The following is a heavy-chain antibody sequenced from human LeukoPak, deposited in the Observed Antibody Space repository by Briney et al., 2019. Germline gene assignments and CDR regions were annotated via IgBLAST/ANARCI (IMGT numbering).Heavy chain of an antibody. CDR1: GFTFSSYW. V-gene: IGHV3-74*01. D-gene: IGHD3-22*01. CDR2: INSDGSST. J-gene: IGHJ4*02. CDR3: ARGYYSDSSGYYLDY. Sequence: GGSLRLSCAASGFTFSSYWMHWVRQAPGKGLVWVSRINSDGSSTNYADSEKGRFTISRDNAKNTLHLQMNSLRAEDTAVYYCARGYYSDSSGYYLDYWGQGTLVTVSS.